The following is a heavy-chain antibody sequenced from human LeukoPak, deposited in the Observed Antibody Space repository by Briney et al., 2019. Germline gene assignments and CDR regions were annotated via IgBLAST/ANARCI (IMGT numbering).Heavy chain of an antibody. CDR3: ARVLADCSGGSCYSAYYYYYGMDV. CDR1: GFTFSDYY. J-gene: IGHJ6*02. V-gene: IGHV3-11*01. CDR2: ISSSGSTI. Sequence: GGSLRLSCAASGFTFSDYYMSWIRQAPGKGLEWVSYISSSGSTIYYADSVKGRFTISRDNAKNSLYLQMNSLRAEDTAVYYCARVLADCSGGSCYSAYYYYYGMDVWGQGTTVTVSS. D-gene: IGHD2-15*01.